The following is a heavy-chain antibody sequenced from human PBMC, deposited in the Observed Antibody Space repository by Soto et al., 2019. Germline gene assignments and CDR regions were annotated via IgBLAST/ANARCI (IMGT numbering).Heavy chain of an antibody. Sequence: PGGSLRLSCAASGFTFSSHSMNWVRQAPGKGLEWVSYISGSGLTIYYADSVKGRFTISRDNAKNSLYLQMNSLGVEDTAVYYCARGPYRNTYNWFDSWGQGTLVTVSS. CDR1: GFTFSSHS. CDR2: ISGSGLTI. D-gene: IGHD5-12*01. J-gene: IGHJ5*02. V-gene: IGHV3-48*04. CDR3: ARGPYRNTYNWFDS.